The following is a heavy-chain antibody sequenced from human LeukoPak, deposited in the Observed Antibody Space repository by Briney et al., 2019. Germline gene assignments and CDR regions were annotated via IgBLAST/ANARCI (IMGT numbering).Heavy chain of an antibody. CDR1: GYTFTSYG. V-gene: IGHV1-69*04. Sequence: SVKVSCKASGYTFTSYGISWVRQAPGQGLEWMGRIIPILGIANYAQKFQGRVTITADKSTSTAYMELSSLRSEDTAVYYCALVVNSYWYFDLWGRGTLVTVSS. CDR3: ALVVNSYWYFDL. CDR2: IIPILGIA. D-gene: IGHD2-8*02. J-gene: IGHJ2*01.